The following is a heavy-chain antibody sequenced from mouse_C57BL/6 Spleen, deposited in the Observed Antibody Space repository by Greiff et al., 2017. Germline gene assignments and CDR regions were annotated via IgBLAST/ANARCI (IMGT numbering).Heavy chain of an antibody. J-gene: IGHJ3*01. Sequence: QVQLQQSGAELVRPGSSVKLSCKASGYTFTSYWMHWVKQRPIQGLEWIGNIDPSDSETHYNQKFKDKATLTVDKSSSTAYMQLSSLTSEDSAVYYCARSEYGNYGAYWGQGTLVTVSA. CDR1: GYTFTSYW. CDR3: ARSEYGNYGAY. D-gene: IGHD2-1*01. V-gene: IGHV1-52*01. CDR2: IDPSDSET.